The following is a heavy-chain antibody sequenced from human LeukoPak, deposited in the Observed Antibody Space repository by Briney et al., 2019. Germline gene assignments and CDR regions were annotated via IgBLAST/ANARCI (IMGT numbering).Heavy chain of an antibody. CDR1: GFTFSSYG. CDR2: ISYDGSNK. D-gene: IGHD1-26*01. CDR3: ARAWELPTFDY. V-gene: IGHV3-30*03. J-gene: IGHJ4*02. Sequence: GRSLRLSCAASGFTFSSYGMHWVRQAPGKGLEWVAVISYDGSNKYYADSVKGRFTISRDNSKNTLYLQMNSLRAEDTAVYYCARAWELPTFDYWGQGTLVTVSS.